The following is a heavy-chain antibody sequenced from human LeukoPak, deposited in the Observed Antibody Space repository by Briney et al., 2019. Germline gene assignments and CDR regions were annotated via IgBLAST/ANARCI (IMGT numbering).Heavy chain of an antibody. J-gene: IGHJ4*02. D-gene: IGHD3-3*01. CDR1: GYTFTGYY. CDR3: ARGSYDFWSGYYTTGLTFDY. CDR2: INPNSGGT. V-gene: IGHV1-2*06. Sequence: ASVKVSCTASGYTFTGYYMHWVRQAPGQGLEWMGRINPNSGGTNYAQKFQGRVTMTRDTSISTAYMELSRLRSDDTAVYYCARGSYDFWSGYYTTGLTFDYWGQGTLVTVSS.